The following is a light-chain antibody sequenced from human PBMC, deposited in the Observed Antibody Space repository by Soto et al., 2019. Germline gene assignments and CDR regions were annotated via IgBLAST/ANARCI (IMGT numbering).Light chain of an antibody. CDR3: QQYIYWPWT. CDR2: GAS. J-gene: IGKJ1*01. V-gene: IGKV3-15*01. CDR1: QSVSST. Sequence: DIVMTQSPATLSVSPGERATLSCRASQSVSSTLAWYQQKPGQAPRLLIYGASTRATGIPARFSGSGSGTEFTLTISSLQSEDFAIYYCQQYIYWPWTFGQGTKVEIK.